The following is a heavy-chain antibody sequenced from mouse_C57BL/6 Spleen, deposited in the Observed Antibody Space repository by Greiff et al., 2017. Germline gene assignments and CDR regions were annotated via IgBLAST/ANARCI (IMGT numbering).Heavy chain of an antibody. D-gene: IGHD3-3*01. J-gene: IGHJ2*01. CDR3: ARGGVQGLYFDY. CDR2: INPNNGGT. CDR1: GYTFTDYY. Sequence: EVQLQQSGPELVKPGASVKISCKASGYTFTDYYMNWVKQSPGKSLEWIGDINPNNGGTSYNQKFKGKATLTVDKSSSTAYMELRSLTSEDSAVYYCARGGVQGLYFDYWGQGTTLTVSS. V-gene: IGHV1-26*01.